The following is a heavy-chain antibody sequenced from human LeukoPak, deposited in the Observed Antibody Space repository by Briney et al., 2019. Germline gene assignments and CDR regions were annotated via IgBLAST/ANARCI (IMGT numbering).Heavy chain of an antibody. CDR2: IFYTGKI. J-gene: IGHJ4*02. CDR3: ARQLGVGVWALDR. D-gene: IGHD3-16*01. CDR1: GDSITTEHYW. Sequence: SETLSLTCDVSGDSITTEHYWWGWLRQPPGKGLEWIAIIFYTGKIHDNPSLRNRISMSVDTSKDQFSLRLSAVTAADTAVYYCARQLGVGVWALDRWGQRTLVTVSS. V-gene: IGHV4-39*01.